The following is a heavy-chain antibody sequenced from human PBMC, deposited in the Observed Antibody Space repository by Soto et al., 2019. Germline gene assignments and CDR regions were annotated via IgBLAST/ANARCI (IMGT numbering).Heavy chain of an antibody. V-gene: IGHV3-21*01. CDR3: AREDSIIIPAVSDF. J-gene: IGHJ4*02. D-gene: IGHD2-2*01. CDR2: VSKSDYT. Sequence: GGSLRLSCAVSGFYFNNYGINWVRQAPGKGLEWVSSVSKSDYTYYSDSVKGRFTISRDNAKDSVSLQMNSLRAEDTAVYYCAREDSIIIPAVSDFWGQGTLVTVSS. CDR1: GFYFNNYG.